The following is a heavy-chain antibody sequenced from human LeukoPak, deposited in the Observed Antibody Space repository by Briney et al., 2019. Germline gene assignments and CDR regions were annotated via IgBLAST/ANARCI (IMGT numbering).Heavy chain of an antibody. J-gene: IGHJ4*02. D-gene: IGHD1-26*01. CDR2: IYTSGST. V-gene: IGHV4-61*02. Sequence: SETLSLTCTVSGGSISSGSYYWSWIRQPAGKGLEWIGRIYTSGSTNYNPSIKSRVTISVDTSKNQFSLKLSSVTAADTAVYYCARVSGSYRWYFDYWGQGTLVTVSS. CDR1: GGSISSGSYY. CDR3: ARVSGSYRWYFDY.